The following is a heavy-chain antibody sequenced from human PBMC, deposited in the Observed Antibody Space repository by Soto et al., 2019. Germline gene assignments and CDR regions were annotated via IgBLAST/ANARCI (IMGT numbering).Heavy chain of an antibody. V-gene: IGHV3-15*07. CDR1: GFTFSNAW. CDR3: TTAAGIVGATAYFDY. CDR2: IKSKTDGGTT. Sequence: GGSLRLSCAASGFTFSNAWMNWVRQAPGKGLEWVGRIKSKTDGGTTDYAAPVKGRFTISRDDSKNTLYLQMNSLKTEDTAVYYCTTAAGIVGATAYFDYWGQGTLVTVSS. D-gene: IGHD1-26*01. J-gene: IGHJ4*02.